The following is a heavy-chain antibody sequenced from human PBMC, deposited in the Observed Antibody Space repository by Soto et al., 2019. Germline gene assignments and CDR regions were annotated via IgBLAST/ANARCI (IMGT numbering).Heavy chain of an antibody. Sequence: GGSLRLSCAASGFTFSSYGMHWVRQAPGKGLEWVAVIWYDGSNKYYADSVKGRFTISRDNSKNTLYLQMNSLRAEDTAVYYCARSADKTGYYFDYWGQGTLVTVSS. V-gene: IGHV3-33*01. J-gene: IGHJ4*02. CDR1: GFTFSSYG. CDR2: IWYDGSNK. D-gene: IGHD7-27*01. CDR3: ARSADKTGYYFDY.